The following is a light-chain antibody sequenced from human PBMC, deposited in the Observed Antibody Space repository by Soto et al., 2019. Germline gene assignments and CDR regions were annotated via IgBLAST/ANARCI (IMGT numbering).Light chain of an antibody. CDR3: SLYAGGNNVI. J-gene: IGLJ2*01. CDR2: EIT. V-gene: IGLV2-8*01. Sequence: QSVLTQPSSASGSPGQSVTISCAGTSSDVGSYIFVSWYQHHPGKAPKLLIYEITKRPPGVSDRFSGSKSGNTASLTVSGLQVEDEADYYCSLYAGGNNVIFGGGTKLTVL. CDR1: SSDVGSYIF.